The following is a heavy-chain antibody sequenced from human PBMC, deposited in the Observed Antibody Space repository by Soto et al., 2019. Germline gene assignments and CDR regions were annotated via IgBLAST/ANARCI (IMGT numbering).Heavy chain of an antibody. Sequence: PXGSLRLTCAASGVTFSSYDMSWVRQAPGKGLEWVSAISGSGGSTYYADSVKGRFTISRDNSKNTLYLQMNSLRAEDTAVYYCAKDPRPHYYDSSGYLVDSWGQGTLVTVSS. V-gene: IGHV3-23*01. CDR2: ISGSGGST. CDR3: AKDPRPHYYDSSGYLVDS. J-gene: IGHJ4*02. CDR1: GVTFSSYD. D-gene: IGHD3-22*01.